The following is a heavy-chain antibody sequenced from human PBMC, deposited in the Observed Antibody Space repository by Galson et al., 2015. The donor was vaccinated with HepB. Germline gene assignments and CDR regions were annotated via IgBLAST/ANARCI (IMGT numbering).Heavy chain of an antibody. CDR3: SRDAKGGYGPFDY. J-gene: IGHJ4*02. D-gene: IGHD5-12*01. Sequence: FLRLSCAASGFTFDNYAMSWFRQAPGKGLEWVGFIRKKSYGGTTEYAASVKGRFTISRDDSKSIAYLQMNSLKTEDTALYYCSRDAKGGYGPFDYWGQGTLVTVSS. V-gene: IGHV3-49*03. CDR1: GFTFDNYA. CDR2: IRKKSYGGTT.